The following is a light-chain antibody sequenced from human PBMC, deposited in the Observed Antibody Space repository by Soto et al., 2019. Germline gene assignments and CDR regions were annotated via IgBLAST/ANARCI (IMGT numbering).Light chain of an antibody. CDR3: NSYTKSSTYV. CDR1: SSDVGDYIF. CDR2: DVS. V-gene: IGLV2-14*01. J-gene: IGLJ1*01. Sequence: QSVRTQPASVSGSPGQSLTSSCTGTSSDVGDYIFVSWYQQHPVKAPKLIIYDVSNRPSGVSNRFPGSNSDNPASLPIPGLQPEDEADYYCNSYTKSSTYVFGTGTKVTVL.